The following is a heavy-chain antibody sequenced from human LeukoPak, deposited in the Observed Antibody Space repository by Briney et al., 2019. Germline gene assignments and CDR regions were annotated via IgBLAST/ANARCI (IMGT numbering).Heavy chain of an antibody. CDR3: ARDEAGYSYIIDY. V-gene: IGHV3-11*01. CDR1: GFTFSDYY. Sequence: GGSLRLSCAASGFTFSDYYMSWIRQAPGKGLEWVSYISSSSSTIYYADSVKGRFTISRDNAKNSLYLQMTSLRAEDTAVYYCARDEAGYSYIIDYWGQGTLVTVSS. D-gene: IGHD5-18*01. J-gene: IGHJ4*02. CDR2: ISSSSSTI.